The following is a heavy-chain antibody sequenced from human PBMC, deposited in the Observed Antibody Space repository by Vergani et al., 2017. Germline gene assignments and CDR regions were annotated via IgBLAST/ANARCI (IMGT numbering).Heavy chain of an antibody. CDR1: GYTFTSYG. J-gene: IGHJ4*02. Sequence: QVQLVQSGAEVKKPGASVKVSCKASGYTFTSYGISWVRQAPGQGLEWMGWMNPNSGNTGYAQEFQGRVSMTRNTSISTAYMELSGLRSETTSVYYCAGCAYCGSDCRFEDYWGQGTLVTVS. CDR3: AGCAYCGSDCRFEDY. CDR2: MNPNSGNT. V-gene: IGHV1-8*02. D-gene: IGHD2-21*02.